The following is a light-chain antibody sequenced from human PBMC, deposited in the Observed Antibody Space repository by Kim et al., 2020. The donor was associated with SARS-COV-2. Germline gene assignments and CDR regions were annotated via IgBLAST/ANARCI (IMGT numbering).Light chain of an antibody. V-gene: IGLV6-57*03. CDR1: SGIFDHNY. J-gene: IGLJ2*01. Sequence: GKTVRISCARRSGIFDHNYMQWHLQRPAGAPTTVIYEDDQRPSGVSDRFSGSIDNSSNSASLTISGLRTEDEADYYCQSYNRDNVIFGGGTQLTVL. CDR3: QSYNRDNVI. CDR2: EDD.